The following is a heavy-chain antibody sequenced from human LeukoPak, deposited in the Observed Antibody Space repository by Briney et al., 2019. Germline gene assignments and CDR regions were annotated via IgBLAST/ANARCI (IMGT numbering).Heavy chain of an antibody. CDR3: TRDGGSSGNSAFDI. CDR1: GLIFSDQY. D-gene: IGHD4-23*01. Sequence: GGSLRLSCAVSGLIFSDQYMDWVRQAPGKGLEWVGRSRSKATSYTTEYAASVKGRFTISRDGSENSLFLQMNSLKTEDTAVYYCTRDGGSSGNSAFDIWGQGTMVTVSS. J-gene: IGHJ3*02. CDR2: SRSKATSYTT. V-gene: IGHV3-72*01.